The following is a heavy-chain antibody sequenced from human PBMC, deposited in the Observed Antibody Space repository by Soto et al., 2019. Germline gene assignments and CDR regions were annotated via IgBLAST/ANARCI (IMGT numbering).Heavy chain of an antibody. CDR3: ASFRGSYGMDV. CDR2: IIPSLGIA. Sequence: QVQLVQSGAEVKKPGSTVKVSCKASGGTFSSYTISWVRQAPGQGLEWMGRIIPSLGIANYAQKFKGRVTITADKSTSTAYMEPRSLRSEDTAVYYCASFRGSYGMDVCGQVTTLTVSS. J-gene: IGHJ6*02. CDR1: GGTFSSYT. V-gene: IGHV1-69*02. D-gene: IGHD3-10*01.